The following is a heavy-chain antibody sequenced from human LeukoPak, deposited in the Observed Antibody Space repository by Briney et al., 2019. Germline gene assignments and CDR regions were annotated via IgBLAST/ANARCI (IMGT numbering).Heavy chain of an antibody. D-gene: IGHD2-2*01. CDR3: ARAAGVVPAVSPDYYYYYMDV. CDR2: IYYSGST. V-gene: IGHV4-39*07. Sequence: PSETLSLTCTVSGGSISSSSYYWGWIRQPPGKGLEWIGSIYYSGSTYYNPSLKSRVTISVDTSKNQFSLKLSSVTAADTAVYYCARAAGVVPAVSPDYYYYYMDVWGKGTTVTVSS. CDR1: GGSISSSSYY. J-gene: IGHJ6*03.